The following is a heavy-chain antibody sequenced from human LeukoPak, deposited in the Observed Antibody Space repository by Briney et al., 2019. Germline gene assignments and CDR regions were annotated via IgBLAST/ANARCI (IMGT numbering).Heavy chain of an antibody. CDR1: GGSISSSSYY. V-gene: IGHV4-39*07. CDR3: ARVITGTTDNWFDP. CDR2: IYYSGST. J-gene: IGHJ5*02. Sequence: PSETLSLTCAVSGGSISSSSYYWGWIRQPPGKGLEWIGSIYYSGSTYYNPSLKSRVTISVDTSKNQFSLKLSSVTAADTAVYYCARVITGTTDNWFDPWGQGTLVTVSS. D-gene: IGHD1-20*01.